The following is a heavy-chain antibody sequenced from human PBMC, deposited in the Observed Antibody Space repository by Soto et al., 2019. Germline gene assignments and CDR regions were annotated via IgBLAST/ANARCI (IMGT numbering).Heavy chain of an antibody. Sequence: GGSLRLSCAASGFTVSSNYMSWVRQAPGKGLEWVSVIYSGGSTYYADSVKGRFTISRDNSKNTLYLQMNSLRAEDTAVYYCARDKVETMVRGVDFNYYYYGMDVWGQGTTVTVSS. D-gene: IGHD3-10*01. J-gene: IGHJ6*02. CDR2: IYSGGST. CDR3: ARDKVETMVRGVDFNYYYYGMDV. V-gene: IGHV3-66*01. CDR1: GFTVSSNY.